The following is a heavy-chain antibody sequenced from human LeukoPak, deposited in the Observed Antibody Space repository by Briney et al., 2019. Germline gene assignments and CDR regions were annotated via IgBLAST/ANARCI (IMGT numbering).Heavy chain of an antibody. CDR1: GGSFSHYY. V-gene: IGHV4-34*01. Sequence: SETLSLTCAVYGGSFSHYYWSWIRQSPGMGLEWIGEINDSGTINYNPSLMSRVTISLDKSKNQFSLKLSSATAADTAVYYCARGKIVAATRDYYYYMDVWGKGTTVTVSS. CDR2: INDSGTI. CDR3: ARGKIVAATRDYYYYMDV. D-gene: IGHD2-15*01. J-gene: IGHJ6*03.